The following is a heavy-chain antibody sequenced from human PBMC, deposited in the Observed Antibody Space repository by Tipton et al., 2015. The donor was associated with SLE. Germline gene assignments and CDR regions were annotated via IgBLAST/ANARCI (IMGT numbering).Heavy chain of an antibody. Sequence: TLSLTCSVSGGSISISSYYWGWIRPPPGKGLEWIGNIYYSGSISYTPSLKSRVTISVDTSKNQFSLKLSSVTAADTAVYYCARQQRFNWYFDYWGQGALVTVSS. CDR3: ARQQRFNWYFDY. CDR1: GGSISISSYY. D-gene: IGHD1-20*01. V-gene: IGHV4-39*07. CDR2: IYYSGSI. J-gene: IGHJ4*02.